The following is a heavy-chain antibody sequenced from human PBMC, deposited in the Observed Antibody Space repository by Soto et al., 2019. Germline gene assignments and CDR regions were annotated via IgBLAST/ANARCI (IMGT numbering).Heavy chain of an antibody. CDR2: VNEDGSEK. J-gene: IGHJ4*02. Sequence: PGGSLRLSCAASGFSFSGNWMTWVRQAPGKGLEWVANVNEDGSEKNYVDSVKGRFTISRDNAKNSLYLQVNSLTAADTAVYYCAGLRSGWSIDYWGQGALVT. D-gene: IGHD6-19*01. CDR3: AGLRSGWSIDY. V-gene: IGHV3-7*03. CDR1: GFSFSGNW.